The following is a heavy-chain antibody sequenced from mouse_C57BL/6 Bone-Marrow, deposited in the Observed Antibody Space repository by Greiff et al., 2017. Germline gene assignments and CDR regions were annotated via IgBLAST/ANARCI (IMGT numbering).Heavy chain of an antibody. CDR1: GYTFTSYW. CDR3: ARIYYFDY. V-gene: IGHV1-50*01. J-gene: IGHJ2*01. CDR2: IDPSDSYT. Sequence: VQLQQPGAELVKPGASVKLSCKASGYTFTSYWMQWVKQRPGQGLEWIGEIDPSDSYTNYNQKFKGKATLTVDTSSSTAYMQLSSLTSEDSAVYYCARIYYFDYWCQGTTLTVSS.